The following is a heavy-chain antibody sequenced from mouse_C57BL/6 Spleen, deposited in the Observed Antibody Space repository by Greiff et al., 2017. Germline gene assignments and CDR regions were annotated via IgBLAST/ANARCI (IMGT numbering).Heavy chain of an antibody. D-gene: IGHD2-4*01. V-gene: IGHV3-1*01. J-gene: IGHJ2*01. CDR3: ARAGDYDYFDY. Sequence: VQLQQSGPGMVKPSQSLSLTCTVTGYSITSGYDWHWIRHFPGNKLEWMGYISYSGSTNYNPSLKSRISITHDTSKNHFFLKLDSVTTEDTATYSCARAGDYDYFDYWGQGTTLTVSS. CDR2: ISYSGST. CDR1: GYSITSGYD.